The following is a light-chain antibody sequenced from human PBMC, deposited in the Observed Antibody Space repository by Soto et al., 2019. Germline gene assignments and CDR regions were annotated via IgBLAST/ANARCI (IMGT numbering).Light chain of an antibody. V-gene: IGKV1D-13*01. CDR1: QGIDRA. J-gene: IGKJ5*01. CDR3: QQFNNYQCS. Sequence: ALQLNQSPSSLSASVGDRVTIICRASQGIDRALAWYQQNAGKAPKLLIFDASSLGTGVPSRFSGSGSGTDFTLTISSLQPEDFATYYCQQFNNYQCSFGQGTRLEIK. CDR2: DAS.